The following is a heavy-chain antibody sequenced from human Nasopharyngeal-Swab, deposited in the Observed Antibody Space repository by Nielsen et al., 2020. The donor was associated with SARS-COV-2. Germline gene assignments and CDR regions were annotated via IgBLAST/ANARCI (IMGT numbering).Heavy chain of an antibody. CDR2: IRSKANSYAT. J-gene: IGHJ4*02. CDR1: GFTFSGSA. V-gene: IGHV3-73*01. CDR3: TRHEGSRGPILYYFDY. Sequence: GESLKISCAASGFTFSGSAMHWVRQASGKGLEWVGRIRSKANSYATAYAASVKGRFTISRDDSKNTAYLQMNSLKTEDTAVYYCTRHEGSRGPILYYFDYWGQGTLVTVSS. D-gene: IGHD3-9*01.